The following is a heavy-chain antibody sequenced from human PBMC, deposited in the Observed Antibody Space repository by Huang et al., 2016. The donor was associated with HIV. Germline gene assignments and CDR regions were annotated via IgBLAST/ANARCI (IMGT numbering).Heavy chain of an antibody. J-gene: IGHJ3*02. CDR3: ATNLQIVVVPPDMGYDAFDM. Sequence: DEHLVASGGGLVQPGGSVTITCEVSGCNLKNYWMNWVRKAAGKGLEWVANIRGEGSEKNYVDSVKGRFTNFRDNAKNLLYLQMKSLRAEDTSVYYCATNLQIVVVPPDMGYDAFDMWGQGTMVTVSS. D-gene: IGHD2-2*01. CDR1: GCNLKNYW. V-gene: IGHV3-7*01. CDR2: IRGEGSEK.